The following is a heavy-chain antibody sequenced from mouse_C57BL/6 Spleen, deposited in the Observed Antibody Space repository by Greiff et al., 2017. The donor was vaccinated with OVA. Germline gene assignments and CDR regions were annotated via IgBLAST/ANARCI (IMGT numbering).Heavy chain of an antibody. D-gene: IGHD1-1*01. CDR1: GYTFTDYY. J-gene: IGHJ1*03. V-gene: IGHV1-19*01. CDR2: INPYNGGT. CDR3: AREGVGHYGSSYDWYFDV. Sequence: EVQLVESGPVLVKPGASVKMSCKASGYTFTDYYMNWVKQSHGKSLEWIGVINPYNGGTSYNQKFKGKATLTVDKSSSTAYMELNSLTSEDSAVYYCAREGVGHYGSSYDWYFDVWGTGTTVTVSS.